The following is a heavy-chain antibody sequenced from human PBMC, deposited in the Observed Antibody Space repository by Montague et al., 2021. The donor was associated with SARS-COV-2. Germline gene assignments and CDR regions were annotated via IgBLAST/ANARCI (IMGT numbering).Heavy chain of an antibody. CDR2: TYSTPKWSS. CDR3: ARAYCSSTSCYPIDY. D-gene: IGHD2-2*01. J-gene: IGHJ4*02. V-gene: IGHV6-1*01. CDR1: GDSVSSTSAA. Sequence: CAISGDSVSSTSAAWNWIRQSPSRGLEGLGRTYSTPKWSSEYALSVKSRLIISPDTSKNQFSLRLMSVTPDDTAVYYCARAYCSSTSCYPIDYWSQGTLVTVSS.